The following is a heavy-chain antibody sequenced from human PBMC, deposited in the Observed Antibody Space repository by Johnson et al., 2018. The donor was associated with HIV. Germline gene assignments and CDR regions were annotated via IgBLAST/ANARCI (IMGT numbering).Heavy chain of an antibody. V-gene: IGHV3-20*04. CDR1: GFTFDDHG. CDR3: ARDGGSTRGDAFEI. CDR2: INWNGGRT. Sequence: VQLVESGGGVVRPGGSLRLSCAASGFTFDDHGMSWVRQGSGKGLEWVSGINWNGGRTGYADSVKGRFTISRDNAKKSLYLQMNSLRAEDTAVYYCARDGGSTRGDAFEIWSQGTMVTVSS. J-gene: IGHJ3*02. D-gene: IGHD1-26*01.